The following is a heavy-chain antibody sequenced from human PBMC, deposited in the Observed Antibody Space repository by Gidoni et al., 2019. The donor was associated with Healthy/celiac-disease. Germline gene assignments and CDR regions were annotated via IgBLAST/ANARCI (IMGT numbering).Heavy chain of an antibody. J-gene: IGHJ4*02. CDR3: ARAPDG. CDR2: ISYDGSNK. V-gene: IGHV3-30*01. Sequence: QVQLVESGGGVVQPGRSLRLSCAASGFTFSSYARHWVRQAPGKGLEWVAVISYDGSNKYYADSVKGRFTISRDNSKNTLYLQMNSLRAEDTAVYYCARAPDGWGQGTLVTVSS. CDR1: GFTFSSYA.